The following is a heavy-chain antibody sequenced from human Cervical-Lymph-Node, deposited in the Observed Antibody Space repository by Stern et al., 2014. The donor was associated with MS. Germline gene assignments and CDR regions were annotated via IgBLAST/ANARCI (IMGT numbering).Heavy chain of an antibody. D-gene: IGHD1-26*01. CDR2: ILPIFGTA. Sequence: EQLVESGAEVKKPGSSVKVSCKASGGTFSSYAISWVRQAPGQGLEWMGGILPIFGTANCAQKFQGRVTITADESTSTAYMELSSLRSEDTAMYYCARGELKEGLVRGMDVWGQGTTVTVSS. J-gene: IGHJ6*02. CDR3: ARGELKEGLVRGMDV. CDR1: GGTFSSYA. V-gene: IGHV1-69*01.